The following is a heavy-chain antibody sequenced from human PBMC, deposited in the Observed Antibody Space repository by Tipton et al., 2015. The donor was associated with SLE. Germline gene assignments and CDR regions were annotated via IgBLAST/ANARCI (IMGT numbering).Heavy chain of an antibody. J-gene: IGHJ5*02. CDR3: AREGTQRGYSYH. V-gene: IGHV3-11*06. Sequence: SLRLSCAASGFTFSDYYMSWIRQAPGKGLEWVSYISSSSSYTNYADSVKGRFTISRDNSKNTLYLQMNSLRAEDTAVYYCAREGTQRGYSYHWGQGTLVTVSS. CDR1: GFTFSDYY. D-gene: IGHD5-18*01. CDR2: ISSSSSYT.